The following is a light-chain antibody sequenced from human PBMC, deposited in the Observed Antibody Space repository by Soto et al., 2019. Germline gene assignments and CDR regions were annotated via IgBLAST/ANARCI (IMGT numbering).Light chain of an antibody. CDR2: EVS. V-gene: IGLV2-14*03. CDR1: SSDVGGYNY. J-gene: IGLJ1*01. CDR3: SSYGGSNTFV. Sequence: QPASVSGSPGQSITISCTGTSSDVGGYNYVSWFQQHPGKAPKLKIYEVSNRPSGVSNRFSGSKSDNTASLTVSGLRADNEGLYFCSSYGGSNTFVFGSGTKVTVL.